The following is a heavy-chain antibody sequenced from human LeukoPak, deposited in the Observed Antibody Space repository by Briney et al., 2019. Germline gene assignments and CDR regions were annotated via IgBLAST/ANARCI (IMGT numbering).Heavy chain of an antibody. CDR3: ARARWNCVGQWLVYYFDY. CDR1: GGSISSGSYY. CDR2: IYTSGST. V-gene: IGHV4-61*02. D-gene: IGHD6-19*01. Sequence: SETLSLTCTVSGGSISSGSYYWSWIRQPPGKGLEWIGRIYTSGSTNYNPSLKSRVTISVDTSKHQFSLKLSSVTAADTAVYYWARARWNCVGQWLVYYFDYWGQGTLVTVSS. J-gene: IGHJ4*02.